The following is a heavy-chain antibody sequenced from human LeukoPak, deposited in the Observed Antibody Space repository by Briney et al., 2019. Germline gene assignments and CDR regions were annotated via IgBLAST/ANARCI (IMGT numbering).Heavy chain of an antibody. Sequence: GGSLRLSCAASGFTFSSYAMSWVRQAPGKGLEWVSAISAGGSITYYADSVKGRFTISRDNSKNTLYLQMSSLRAEDTAVYYCAKRLTYSSSWYYFDYWGQGTLVTVSS. V-gene: IGHV3-23*01. CDR1: GFTFSSYA. J-gene: IGHJ4*02. CDR2: ISAGGSIT. CDR3: AKRLTYSSSWYYFDY. D-gene: IGHD6-13*01.